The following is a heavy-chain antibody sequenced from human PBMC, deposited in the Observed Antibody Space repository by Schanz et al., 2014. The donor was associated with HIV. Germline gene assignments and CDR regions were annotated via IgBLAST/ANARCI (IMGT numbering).Heavy chain of an antibody. CDR1: GFTFSSYS. D-gene: IGHD3-16*01. J-gene: IGHJ4*02. CDR3: ARGNDFFGGVPDY. V-gene: IGHV3-30*03. Sequence: VQLVESGGGLVQPGGSLRLSCAASGFTFSSYSLNWVRQAPGKGLEWVAIISYDGSIKKYADSVKGRFTISRDSSKNTVYLEMNSLRAEDTAVYYCARGNDFFGGVPDYWGQGTLVTVSS. CDR2: ISYDGSIK.